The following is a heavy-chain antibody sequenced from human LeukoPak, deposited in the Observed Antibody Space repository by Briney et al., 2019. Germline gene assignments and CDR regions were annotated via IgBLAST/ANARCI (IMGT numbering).Heavy chain of an antibody. Sequence: ASVKVSCKASGGTFSSYAISWVRQAPGQGLAWMGGIIPIFGTANYAQKFQGRVTITADKSTSTAYMELSSLRSEDTAVYYCASHSYGDNPYYYYYYMDVWGKGTTVTVSS. D-gene: IGHD4-17*01. V-gene: IGHV1-69*06. CDR2: IIPIFGTA. J-gene: IGHJ6*03. CDR3: ASHSYGDNPYYYYYYMDV. CDR1: GGTFSSYA.